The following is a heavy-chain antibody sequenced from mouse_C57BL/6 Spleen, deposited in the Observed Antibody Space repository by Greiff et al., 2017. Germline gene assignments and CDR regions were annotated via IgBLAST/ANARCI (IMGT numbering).Heavy chain of an antibody. CDR1: GFTFSDYG. Sequence: VKLMESGGGLVQPGGSLTLSCAASGFTFSDYGMHWVRQAPEKGLEWVAYISSGSSTIFYADTVKGRFPISRDKAKNTLFLQMTSLRSEDTAMYDCARKVITTVVAVDVWGTGTTVTVSA. V-gene: IGHV5-17*01. D-gene: IGHD1-1*01. J-gene: IGHJ1*03. CDR2: ISSGSSTI. CDR3: ARKVITTVVAVDV.